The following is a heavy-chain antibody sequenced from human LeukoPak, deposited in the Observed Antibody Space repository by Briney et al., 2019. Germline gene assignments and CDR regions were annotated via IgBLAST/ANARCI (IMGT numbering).Heavy chain of an antibody. CDR1: GGSISSSSYY. J-gene: IGHJ4*02. Sequence: SETLSLTCTVSGGSISSSSYYWGWIRQPPGKGLEWIGSIYYSGSTYYNPSLKSRVTISVGTSKNQFSLKLRSVTAADTAVYYCARGPYYYGSGSYSFYDYWGQGTLVTVSS. CDR2: IYYSGST. V-gene: IGHV4-39*07. D-gene: IGHD3-10*01. CDR3: ARGPYYYGSGSYSFYDY.